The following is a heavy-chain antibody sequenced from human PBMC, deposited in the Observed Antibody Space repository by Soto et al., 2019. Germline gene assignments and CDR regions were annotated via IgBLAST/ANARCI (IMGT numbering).Heavy chain of an antibody. V-gene: IGHV1-46*03. CDR3: SRGRAIVVVTAPFDR. CDR2: INAGGGYT. Sequence: QVQLVQSGAEVKKPGASVKVSCKASGYIFTNYYIHWVRQAPGQGLEWMGTINAGGGYTTYAQRFLGRVSMTRDTAACTVARELRSLRSEDTALYYCSRGRAIVVVTAPFDRWGAGTLVTVTS. CDR1: GYIFTNYY. D-gene: IGHD2-21*02. J-gene: IGHJ5*02.